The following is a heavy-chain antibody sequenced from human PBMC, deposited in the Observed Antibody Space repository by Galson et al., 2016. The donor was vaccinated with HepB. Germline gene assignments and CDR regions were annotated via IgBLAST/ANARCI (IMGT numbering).Heavy chain of an antibody. V-gene: IGHV4-38-2*02. CDR1: GYSISSGHQ. CDR3: ARSRGTYLAYYGMDV. CDR2: IYYGGST. D-gene: IGHD3-10*01. J-gene: IGHJ6*02. Sequence: SETLSLTCNVSGYSISSGHQWSWIRQPPGKGLEWIGTIYYGGSTYYNPSLKSRVTLSADTSQNQFSLMLSTLTAADTAVYYCARSRGTYLAYYGMDVWGQGTTVTVSS.